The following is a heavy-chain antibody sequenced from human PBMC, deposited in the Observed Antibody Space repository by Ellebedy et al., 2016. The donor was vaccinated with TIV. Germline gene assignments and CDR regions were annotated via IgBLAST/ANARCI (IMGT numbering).Heavy chain of an antibody. V-gene: IGHV1-58*02. D-gene: IGHD3-3*01. CDR2: IVIGSGNT. Sequence: SVKVSXKASGFTFSSSTMQWVRQARGQRLEWIGWIVIGSGNTNYAQKFQERVTITRDMSTSTVYLELSSLRSDDTAVYYCAADLNWRGPMDVWGKGTTVTVSS. J-gene: IGHJ6*04. CDR1: GFTFSSST. CDR3: AADLNWRGPMDV.